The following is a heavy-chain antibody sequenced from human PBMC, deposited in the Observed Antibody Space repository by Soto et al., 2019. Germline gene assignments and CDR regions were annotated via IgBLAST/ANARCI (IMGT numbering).Heavy chain of an antibody. J-gene: IGHJ6*02. Sequence: EVQLVESGGGLVQPGGSLRLSCAASGFTFSSFAMYWVRQAPGKGLEYVSSISTNGRNTYFANSVKGRFTISRDNSKNTLWLQMGSLRAEDMAVYYCARDYYSGSGRGGMDAWGQGTTVTVSS. CDR3: ARDYYSGSGRGGMDA. V-gene: IGHV3-64*01. CDR1: GFTFSSFA. CDR2: ISTNGRNT. D-gene: IGHD3-10*01.